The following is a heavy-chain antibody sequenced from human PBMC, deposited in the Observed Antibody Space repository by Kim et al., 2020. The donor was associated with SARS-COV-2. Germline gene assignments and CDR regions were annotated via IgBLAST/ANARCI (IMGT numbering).Heavy chain of an antibody. D-gene: IGHD3-9*01. CDR3: AKDRALRYFPHGYGMDV. V-gene: IGHV3-23*01. J-gene: IGHJ6*02. Sequence: GGSLRLSCAASGFTFSSYAMSWVRQAPGKGLEWVSAISGSGGSTYYADSVKGRFTISRDNSKNTLYLQMNSLRAEDTAVYYCAKDRALRYFPHGYGMDVWGQGTTVTVSS. CDR1: GFTFSSYA. CDR2: ISGSGGST.